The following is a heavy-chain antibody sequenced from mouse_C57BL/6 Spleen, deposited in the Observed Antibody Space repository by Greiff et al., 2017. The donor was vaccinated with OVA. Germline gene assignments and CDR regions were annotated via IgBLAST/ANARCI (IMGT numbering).Heavy chain of an antibody. CDR1: GYTFTDYE. CDR2: IDPETGGT. D-gene: IGHD1-1*01. CDR3: ITTVVATFPFDY. J-gene: IGHJ2*01. V-gene: IGHV1-15*01. Sequence: VKLMESGAELVRPGASVTLSCKASGYTFTDYEMHWVKQTPVHGLEWIGAIDPETGGTAYNQKFKGKAILTADKSSSTAYMELRSLTSEDSAVYYCITTVVATFPFDYWGQGTTLTVSS.